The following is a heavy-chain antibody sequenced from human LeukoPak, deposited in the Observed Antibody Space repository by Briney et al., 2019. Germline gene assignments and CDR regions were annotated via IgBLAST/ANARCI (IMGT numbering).Heavy chain of an antibody. Sequence: TSETLSLTCTVSGGSISSSSYYWGWIRQPPGKGLEWIGSIYYSGSTYYNPSLKSRVTISVDTSKNQFSLKLSSVTAADTAVYYCASELLWFGERYFDYWGQGTLVTVSS. D-gene: IGHD3-10*01. CDR1: GGSISSSSYY. J-gene: IGHJ4*02. CDR3: ASELLWFGERYFDY. V-gene: IGHV4-39*07. CDR2: IYYSGST.